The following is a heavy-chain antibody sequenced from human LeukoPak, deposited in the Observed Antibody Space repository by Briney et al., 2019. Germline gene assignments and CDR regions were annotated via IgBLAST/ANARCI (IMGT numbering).Heavy chain of an antibody. V-gene: IGHV4-4*07. CDR2: IYTSGST. CDR3: ARVLRITIFGVVSSYFDY. CDR1: GGSISSYY. J-gene: IGHJ4*02. D-gene: IGHD3-3*01. Sequence: PSETLSLTCTVSGGSISSYYWSWIRQPAGKGLEWIGRIYTSGSTNYNPSLKSRVTMSVDTSKNQFSLKLSSVTAADTAVNYCARVLRITIFGVVSSYFDYWGQGTLVTVSS.